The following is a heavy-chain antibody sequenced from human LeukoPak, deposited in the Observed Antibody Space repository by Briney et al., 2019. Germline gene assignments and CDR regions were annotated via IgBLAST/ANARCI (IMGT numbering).Heavy chain of an antibody. CDR2: ISAYNGNT. D-gene: IGHD3-22*01. V-gene: IGHV1-18*01. J-gene: IGHJ4*02. CDR1: GYTFTSYG. Sequence: ASVKVSCKASGYTFTSYGISWVRQAPGQGLEWMGWISAYNGNTNYAQKLQGRVTMTTDTSTSTAYMELRSLRSDDTAVYYCARGPYYDSSGYYRVYFDYWGQGTLVTVSS. CDR3: ARGPYYDSSGYYRVYFDY.